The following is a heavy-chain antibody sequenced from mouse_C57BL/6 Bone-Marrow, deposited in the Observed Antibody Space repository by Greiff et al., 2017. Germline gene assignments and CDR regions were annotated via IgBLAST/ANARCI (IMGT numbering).Heavy chain of an antibody. CDR3: ARENYYGSSSYYFDF. CDR1: GYTFTSYG. V-gene: IGHV1-81*01. D-gene: IGHD1-1*01. Sequence: VQLQQSGAELARPGASVKLSCKASGYTFTSYGISWVKQRTGQGLEWIGEIYPRSGNTYYNEKFKGKATLTADKSSSTAYMELRSLTSEDSSGYFCARENYYGSSSYYFDFWGQGTTLTVSS. J-gene: IGHJ2*01. CDR2: IYPRSGNT.